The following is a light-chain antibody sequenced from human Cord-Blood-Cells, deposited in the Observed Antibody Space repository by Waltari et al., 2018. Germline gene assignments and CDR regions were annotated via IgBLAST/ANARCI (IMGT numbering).Light chain of an antibody. Sequence: QSVLTQPPSASGTPGQRVTISCSGSSSNIGSNYVYWYPQLPGTAPKLLIDRNNQRPSGVPDRFSGSKSGTSASLAISGLRSEDEADYYCAAWDDSLSGWVFGGGTKLTVL. J-gene: IGLJ3*02. CDR3: AAWDDSLSGWV. CDR2: RNN. V-gene: IGLV1-47*01. CDR1: SSNIGSNY.